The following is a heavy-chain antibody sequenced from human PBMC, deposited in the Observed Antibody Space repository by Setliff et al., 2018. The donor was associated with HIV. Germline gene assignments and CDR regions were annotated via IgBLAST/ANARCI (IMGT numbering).Heavy chain of an antibody. V-gene: IGHV3-11*01. D-gene: IGHD1-7*01. CDR1: GFTFSDDY. CDR2: ISSSGSTI. J-gene: IGHJ6*03. CDR3: AKNTPSIINYPYYYYMDV. Sequence: GGSLRLSCAASGFTFSDDYMSWIRQIPGKGLEWVSYISSSGSTIYYADSVKGRFTISRDNSKNTLFLQVNSLRDGDTALYYCAKNTPSIINYPYYYYMDVWGKGTTVTAP.